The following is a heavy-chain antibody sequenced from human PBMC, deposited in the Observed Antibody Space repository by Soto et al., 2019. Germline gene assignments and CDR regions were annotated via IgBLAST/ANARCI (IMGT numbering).Heavy chain of an antibody. J-gene: IGHJ4*02. Sequence: ASETLSLTCTVSGGSISSYYWSWIRQPPGKGLEWIGYIYYSGSTNYNPSLKSRVTISVDTSKNQFSLKLSSVTAADTAVYYCARCGYDFWSGYSGYFDYWGQGTLVTVSS. CDR2: IYYSGST. D-gene: IGHD3-3*01. CDR1: GGSISSYY. CDR3: ARCGYDFWSGYSGYFDY. V-gene: IGHV4-59*01.